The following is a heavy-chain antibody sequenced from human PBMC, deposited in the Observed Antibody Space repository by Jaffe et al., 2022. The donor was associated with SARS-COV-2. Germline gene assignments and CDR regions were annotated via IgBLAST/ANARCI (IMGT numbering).Heavy chain of an antibody. D-gene: IGHD3-16*01. CDR3: AKGWGSPWWFDP. Sequence: QVQLQESGPGLVKPSETLSLTCTVSGGSIRSGSYYWTWIRQPAGKGLEWIGRVYTTGSTNYNPSLKSRVTISLDTSKNQFSLKLTSVTAADTAVYYCAKGWGSPWWFDPWGQGRLVTVSS. CDR1: GGSIRSGSYY. V-gene: IGHV4-61*02. CDR2: VYTTGST. J-gene: IGHJ5*02.